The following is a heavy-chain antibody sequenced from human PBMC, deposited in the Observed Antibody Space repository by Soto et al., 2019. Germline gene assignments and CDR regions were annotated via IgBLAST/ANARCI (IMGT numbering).Heavy chain of an antibody. Sequence: EVQLVESGGGLVQPGGSLRLCCAASGFTFSSYWMSWVRQAPGKGLEWVANIKQDGSEKYYVDSVKGRFTISRDNAKNSLYLQMNSLRAEDTAVYYCAREVRGSTYYDFWSGAREYYGIDVSGQGTTVTVSS. V-gene: IGHV3-7*05. CDR3: AREVRGSTYYDFWSGAREYYGIDV. CDR1: GFTFSSYW. J-gene: IGHJ6*02. CDR2: IKQDGSEK. D-gene: IGHD3-3*01.